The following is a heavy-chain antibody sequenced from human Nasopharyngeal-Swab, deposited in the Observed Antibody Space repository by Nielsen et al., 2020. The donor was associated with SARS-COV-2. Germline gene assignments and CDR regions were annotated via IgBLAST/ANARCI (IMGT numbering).Heavy chain of an antibody. J-gene: IGHJ5*02. V-gene: IGHV4-34*01. CDR2: INHSGST. CDR3: ARGGYSGYDSSNWFDP. D-gene: IGHD5-12*01. CDR1: GGSFSGYY. Sequence: SETLSLTCAVYGGSFSGYYWSWIRQPPGKGLEWIGEINHSGSTNYNPSLKSRVTISVDTSKNQFSLKLSSVTAADTAVYYCARGGYSGYDSSNWFDPWGQGTLVTVS.